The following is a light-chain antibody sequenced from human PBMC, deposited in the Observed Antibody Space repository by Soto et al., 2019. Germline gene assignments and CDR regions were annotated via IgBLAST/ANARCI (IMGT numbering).Light chain of an antibody. V-gene: IGLV2-23*01. Sequence: QSVLTQPASVSGSPGQSITISCTRTSSDVGSYNFVSWYQQHPGKVPKVMIYEASKRPSGVSDRFSGSKSGNTASLTIPGLQAEDEADYYCCADAGRSTYVFGTGTKVTVL. CDR2: EAS. CDR3: CADAGRSTYV. J-gene: IGLJ1*01. CDR1: SSDVGSYNF.